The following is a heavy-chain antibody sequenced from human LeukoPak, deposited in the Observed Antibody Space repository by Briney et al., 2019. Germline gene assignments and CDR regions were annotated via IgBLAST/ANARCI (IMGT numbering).Heavy chain of an antibody. J-gene: IGHJ3*02. V-gene: IGHV4-39*01. CDR1: GGSISSSSYY. Sequence: SETLSLTCTVSGGSISSSSYYWGWIRQPPGKGLEWIGSIYYSGSTNYNPSLKSRVTISVDTSKNQFSLKLSSVTAADTAVYYCARQGIAAAGTKRDDAFDIWGQGTMVTVSS. CDR2: IYYSGST. CDR3: ARQGIAAAGTKRDDAFDI. D-gene: IGHD6-13*01.